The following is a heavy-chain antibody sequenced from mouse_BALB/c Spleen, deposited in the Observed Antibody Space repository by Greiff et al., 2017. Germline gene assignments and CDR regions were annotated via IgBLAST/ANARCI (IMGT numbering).Heavy chain of an antibody. CDR2: ISSGGST. Sequence: EVKVVESGGGLVKPGGSLKLSCAASGFTFSCYAMSWVRQTPEKRLEWVASISSGGSTYYPDSVKGRFTISRDNARNILYLQMSSLRSEDTAMYYCARGGGYLDYWGQGTTLTVSS. CDR3: ARGGGYLDY. J-gene: IGHJ2*01. V-gene: IGHV5-6-5*01. CDR1: GFTFSCYA.